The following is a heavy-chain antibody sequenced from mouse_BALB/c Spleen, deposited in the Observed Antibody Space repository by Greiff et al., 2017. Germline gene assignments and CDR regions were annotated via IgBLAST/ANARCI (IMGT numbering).Heavy chain of an antibody. CDR1: GYTFPSYW. CDR3: ARGVTTVSYFDY. CDR2: IYPGDGDT. J-gene: IGHJ2*01. D-gene: IGHD1-1*01. Sequence: QVQLKQSGAELARPGASVKLSCKASGYTFPSYWMQWVKQRPGQGLEWIGAIYPGDGDTRYTQKFKGKATLTADKSSSTAYMQLSSLASEDSAVYYCARGVTTVSYFDYWGQGTTLTVSS. V-gene: IGHV1-87*01.